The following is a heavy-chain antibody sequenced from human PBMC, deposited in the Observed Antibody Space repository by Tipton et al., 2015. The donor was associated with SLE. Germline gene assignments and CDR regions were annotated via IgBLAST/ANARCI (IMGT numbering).Heavy chain of an antibody. CDR1: GGSISSYY. V-gene: IGHV4-59*12. Sequence: TLSLTCTVSGGSISSYYWSWIRQPPGKGLEWIGYIYYSGSTYYNPSLKSLVTISIDTSKNQFSLKLSSVTAADTAVYYCARALQNYFDYWGQGTLVTVSS. J-gene: IGHJ4*02. CDR3: ARALQNYFDY. CDR2: IYYSGST.